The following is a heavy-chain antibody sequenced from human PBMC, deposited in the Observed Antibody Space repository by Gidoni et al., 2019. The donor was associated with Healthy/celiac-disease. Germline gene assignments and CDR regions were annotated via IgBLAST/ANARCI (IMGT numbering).Heavy chain of an antibody. CDR3: ARDLANYDFWSGYRTDAFDI. J-gene: IGHJ3*02. Sequence: QVQLQESGPGLVKPSETLSLTCTASVGYISSYYWSWLRQPPGKGLEWIGYIYYRVSTNNNPSLKSRVTISVDTSKNQFSLKLSSVTAADTAVYYCARDLANYDFWSGYRTDAFDIWGQGTMVTVSS. V-gene: IGHV4-59*01. CDR1: VGYISSYY. D-gene: IGHD3-3*01. CDR2: IYYRVST.